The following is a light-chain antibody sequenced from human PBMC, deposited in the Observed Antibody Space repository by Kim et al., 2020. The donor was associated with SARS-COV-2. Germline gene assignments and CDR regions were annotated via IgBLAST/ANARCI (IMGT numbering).Light chain of an antibody. Sequence: SPGERPTLSCRASHSVSTNVAWYQQKPGQDPRLLIYDASTRATDIPTRFSGSGSGTEFTLTNSSLQSEDFAIYYCHQYNDWPPGDTFGQGTKLEI. CDR3: HQYNDWPPGDT. V-gene: IGKV3-15*01. CDR2: DAS. CDR1: HSVSTN. J-gene: IGKJ2*01.